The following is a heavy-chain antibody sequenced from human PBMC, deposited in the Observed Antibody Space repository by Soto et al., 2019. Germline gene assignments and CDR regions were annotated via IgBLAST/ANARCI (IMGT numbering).Heavy chain of an antibody. V-gene: IGHV1-69*06. CDR1: GGTFSSYA. Sequence: QVQLVHSGAELKKPGSSVKVSCKASGGTFSSYAISWVRQAPGQGLEWIGGIIPIFGTANYAQKCQGRITITAAKSTSTGYMELSSLRSEDTAVYYCATGPYSGYDLGRFDYWCQGTLVPVSS. CDR3: ATGPYSGYDLGRFDY. D-gene: IGHD5-12*01. J-gene: IGHJ4*02. CDR2: IIPIFGTA.